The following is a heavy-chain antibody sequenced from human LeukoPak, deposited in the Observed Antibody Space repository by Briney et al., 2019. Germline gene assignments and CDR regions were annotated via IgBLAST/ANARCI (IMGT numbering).Heavy chain of an antibody. D-gene: IGHD7-27*01. CDR2: VSPNSGDT. J-gene: IGHJ4*02. V-gene: IGHV1-8*01. CDR3: VRTPPNWGFDY. CDR1: GYTFTSHD. Sequence: ASVKVSCKASGYTFTSHDINWVRQATGQGLEWMGWVSPNSGDTGYAQKFQGRITMTSDSSISTAYMELSSLRSEDTAIYYCVRTPPNWGFDYWGQGTLVTVSS.